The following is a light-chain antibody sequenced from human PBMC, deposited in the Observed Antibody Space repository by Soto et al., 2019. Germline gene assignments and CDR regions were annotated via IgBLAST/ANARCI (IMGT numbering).Light chain of an antibody. CDR1: QSVTSNY. CDR2: GAS. Sequence: EIVLTQSPGTLSLSPGEGATLSCRASQSVTSNYLTWYQQKPGQAPRHPIYGASTRAAGVPDRFSGRGSGADFALTTPSLEPADLAVYSCQRYGRAPLRYPVGRGTRLGVK. V-gene: IGKV3-20*01. CDR3: QRYGRAPLRYP. J-gene: IGKJ2*01.